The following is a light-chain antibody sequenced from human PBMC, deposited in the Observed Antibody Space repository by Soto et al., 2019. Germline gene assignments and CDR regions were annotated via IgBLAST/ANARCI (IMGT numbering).Light chain of an antibody. Sequence: EIVLTQSPATLSLSPGERATLSCRASQSVSSYLAWYQQKPGQAPRLLIYDASNRATGIPARFSGSGSGTDCTLTIITLEPEDFAVYYCQQRRNWPFTFVPGTKVDIK. CDR3: QQRRNWPFT. V-gene: IGKV3-11*01. CDR1: QSVSSY. CDR2: DAS. J-gene: IGKJ3*01.